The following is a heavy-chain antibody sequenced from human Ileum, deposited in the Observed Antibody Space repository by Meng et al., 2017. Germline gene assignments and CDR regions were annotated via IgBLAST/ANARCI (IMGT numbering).Heavy chain of an antibody. CDR3: ARGTDYGDSYYFDF. V-gene: IGHV4-39*02. CDR2: IYYRGTT. J-gene: IGHJ4*01. D-gene: IGHD4-17*01. CDR1: SGSLTSSGSY. Sequence: QLQLQVSGPGLLEPSETLPLTCVGSSGSLTSSGSYWGWVRQSPGKGLEWIATIYYRGTTYYNPSLKSRVTISIDTSKSQVSLEMVSVVAADSGLFYCARGTDYGDSYYFDFWGPGFLVTVSS.